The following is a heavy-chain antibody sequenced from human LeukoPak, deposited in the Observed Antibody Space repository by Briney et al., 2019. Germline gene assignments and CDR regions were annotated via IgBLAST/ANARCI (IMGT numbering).Heavy chain of an antibody. J-gene: IGHJ4*02. V-gene: IGHV3-30*02. D-gene: IGHD2-2*01. CDR2: IRDDGSNK. CDR1: GYTLTELS. CDR3: AKAEDQ. Sequence: SCKVSGYTLTELSMHWVRQAPDKGLEWVAFIRDDGSNKYYADSVKGRFTISRDNSKNTLWLQMNSLRTEDTAVYYCAKAEDQWGQGTLVTVSS.